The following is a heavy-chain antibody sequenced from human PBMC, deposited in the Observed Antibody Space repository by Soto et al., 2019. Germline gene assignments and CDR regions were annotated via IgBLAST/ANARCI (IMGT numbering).Heavy chain of an antibody. Sequence: ETLSLTCTVSGGSISSSSYYWGWIRQPPGKGLEWIGSIYYSGSTYYNPSLKSRVTISVDTSKNQFSLKLSSVTAADTAVYYCATQKAFTISSDYWGQGTLVTVSS. CDR2: IYYSGST. CDR1: GGSISSSSYY. CDR3: ATQKAFTISSDY. V-gene: IGHV4-39*01. J-gene: IGHJ4*02. D-gene: IGHD1-1*01.